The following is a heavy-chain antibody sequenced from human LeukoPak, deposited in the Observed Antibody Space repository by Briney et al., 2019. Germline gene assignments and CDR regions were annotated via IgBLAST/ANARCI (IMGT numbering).Heavy chain of an antibody. Sequence: GGSLRLSCAASGFTFSNYAMSWVRQAPGKGLEWVSGISGSGDNTYYADSVKGRFTISRDNSKNTLYVQMNSLRAEDTAVYYCAKVQYYYDSSGRYYFDYWGQGTLVTVSS. D-gene: IGHD3-22*01. CDR1: GFTFSNYA. V-gene: IGHV3-23*01. J-gene: IGHJ4*02. CDR3: AKVQYYYDSSGRYYFDY. CDR2: ISGSGDNT.